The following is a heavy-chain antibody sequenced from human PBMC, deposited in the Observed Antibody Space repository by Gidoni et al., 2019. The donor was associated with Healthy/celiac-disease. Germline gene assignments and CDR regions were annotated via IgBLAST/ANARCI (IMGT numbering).Heavy chain of an antibody. CDR1: GGSFSGYY. J-gene: IGHJ4*02. CDR3: ARGRKRNYYDSSGLLPIPRDY. V-gene: IGHV4-34*01. Sequence: QVQLQQWGAGLLKPSETLSLTCAVYGGSFSGYYWSWIRQPPGKGLEWIGEINHSGSTNYNPSLKSRVTISVDTSKNQFSLKLSSVTAADTAVYYCARGRKRNYYDSSGLLPIPRDYWGQGTLVTVSS. D-gene: IGHD3-22*01. CDR2: INHSGST.